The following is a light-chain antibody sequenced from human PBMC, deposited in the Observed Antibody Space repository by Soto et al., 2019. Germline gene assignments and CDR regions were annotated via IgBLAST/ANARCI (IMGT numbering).Light chain of an antibody. Sequence: EIVLTQSPVTLSLSPGERATLSCSASQSVSTYLAWYQQKPCQAPRLRIYDASNRSTGIPARFSGSGSWTDVTLTIRSLEPEDFAVYYGQQRTKTFGQGTRLESK. CDR1: QSVSTY. CDR3: QQRTKT. J-gene: IGKJ5*01. V-gene: IGKV3-11*01. CDR2: DAS.